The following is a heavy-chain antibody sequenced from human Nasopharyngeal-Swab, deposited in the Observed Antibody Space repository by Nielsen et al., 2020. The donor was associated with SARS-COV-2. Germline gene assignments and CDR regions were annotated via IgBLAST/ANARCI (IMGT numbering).Heavy chain of an antibody. CDR1: GFTFSSYE. J-gene: IGHJ4*02. V-gene: IGHV3-48*03. CDR2: ISSSGSTR. Sequence: GESLKISCAASGFTFSSYEMNWVRQAPGKGLEWVSYISSSGSTRYYADSVKGRFTISRHNSKNTLYLQMNSLRPEDTAVYYCARENQGTGGSDYWGQGTLVTVSS. D-gene: IGHD1-14*01. CDR3: ARENQGTGGSDY.